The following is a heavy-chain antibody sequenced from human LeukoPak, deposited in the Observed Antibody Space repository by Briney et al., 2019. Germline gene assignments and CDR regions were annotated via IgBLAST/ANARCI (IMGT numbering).Heavy chain of an antibody. CDR2: IYHSGMS. CDR3: ARGRIAVAGKTFDY. V-gene: IGHV4-38-2*02. CDR1: GYSISSGYY. D-gene: IGHD6-19*01. J-gene: IGHJ4*02. Sequence: SETLSLTCTVSGYSISSGYYWGWIRQPPGKGLEWIGSIYHSGMSFYNPSLKSRVTISVDTSKNQFSLKLSSVTAADTAVYYCARGRIAVAGKTFDYWGQGTLVTVSS.